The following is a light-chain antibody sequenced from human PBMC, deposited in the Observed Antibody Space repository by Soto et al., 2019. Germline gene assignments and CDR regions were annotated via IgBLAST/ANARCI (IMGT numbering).Light chain of an antibody. CDR3: QHYDNWPYT. CDR1: QSVSNT. J-gene: IGKJ2*01. Sequence: EIVMTQSPATLSVSPGGRATLSCRASQSVSNTLAWYQQKPGQAPRLLIYRASIRAPGIPARFSGGGSGTEFTLTISSLQSEDFAVYYCQHYDNWPYTFGQGTKLEI. CDR2: RAS. V-gene: IGKV3-15*01.